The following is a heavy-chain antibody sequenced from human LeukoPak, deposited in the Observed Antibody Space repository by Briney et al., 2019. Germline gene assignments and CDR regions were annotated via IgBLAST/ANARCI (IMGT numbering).Heavy chain of an antibody. CDR2: ISRSSDPI. V-gene: IGHV3-9*01. J-gene: IGHJ3*02. D-gene: IGHD7-27*01. CDR1: GFTLADYT. Sequence: GGSLRLSCAASGFTLADYTMHWVRLGPVKGLEWVSGISRSSDPIAYADSVKGRFTVSRDNAKNSLYLQMNSLTIEDTALYYCTRANWGNAFDIWGRGTLVTVSS. CDR3: TRANWGNAFDI.